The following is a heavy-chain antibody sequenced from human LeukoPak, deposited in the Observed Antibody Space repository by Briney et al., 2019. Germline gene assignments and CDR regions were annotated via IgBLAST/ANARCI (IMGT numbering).Heavy chain of an antibody. J-gene: IGHJ4*02. V-gene: IGHV3-7*01. Sequence: GGSLRLSCAASEFTFGSFWMSWVRQAPGKGLEWVANIKQDGSEKYYVDSVKGRFTISRDNAKNSLYLQMNSLRAEDTAVYYCARDRYGSGSFDYWGQGTLVTVSS. CDR2: IKQDGSEK. D-gene: IGHD3-10*01. CDR3: ARDRYGSGSFDY. CDR1: EFTFGSFW.